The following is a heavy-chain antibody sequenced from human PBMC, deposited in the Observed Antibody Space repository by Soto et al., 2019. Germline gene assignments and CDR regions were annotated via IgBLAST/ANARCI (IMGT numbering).Heavy chain of an antibody. V-gene: IGHV1-46*01. Sequence: ASVKVSCKASGYTFTSYYIHWVRQAPGQGLEWMGIINPSVDSTNYAQKFQGRVTMTRDTSTTTVYMELSSLRSEDTAVYYCARGAGCSSTSCSGMDVWGQGTTVTVSS. CDR3: ARGAGCSSTSCSGMDV. D-gene: IGHD2-2*01. CDR1: GYTFTSYY. CDR2: INPSVDST. J-gene: IGHJ6*02.